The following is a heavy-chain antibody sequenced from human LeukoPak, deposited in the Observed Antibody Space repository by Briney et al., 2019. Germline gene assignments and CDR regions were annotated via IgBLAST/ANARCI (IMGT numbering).Heavy chain of an antibody. J-gene: IGHJ4*02. CDR3: ARAFQSLGGLSLPDY. CDR2: IHPSTGKQ. D-gene: IGHD3-16*02. Sequence: ASVKVSCKTSGYTFTNYAMNWVRQAPGQGLEWMGWIHPSTGKQTYAQGFIGRFVFSLGTSVSTTYLQISSLKAEDTAVYYCARAFQSLGGLSLPDYWGQGTLVTVSS. CDR1: GYTFTNYA. V-gene: IGHV7-4-1*02.